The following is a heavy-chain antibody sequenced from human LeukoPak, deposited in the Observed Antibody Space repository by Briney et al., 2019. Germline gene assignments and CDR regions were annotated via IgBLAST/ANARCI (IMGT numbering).Heavy chain of an antibody. V-gene: IGHV4-59*01. Sequence: PSETLSLTCTVSGGSISSFYWNWIRQPPGKGLEWIGYIYHSESTNYNPSLKGRVTISADTSKNQFSLKLSSVTAADTAVCYCARGTSYSGATFLYWGQGTLVTVSS. CDR1: GGSISSFY. CDR3: ARGTSYSGATFLY. J-gene: IGHJ4*02. D-gene: IGHD1-26*01. CDR2: IYHSEST.